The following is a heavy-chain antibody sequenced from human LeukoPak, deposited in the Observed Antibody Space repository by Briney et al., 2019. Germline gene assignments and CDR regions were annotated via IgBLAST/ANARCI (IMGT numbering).Heavy chain of an antibody. V-gene: IGHV3-21*01. CDR1: GFTFSRYS. J-gene: IGHJ3*02. CDR3: AREGLTHDAFDI. CDR2: ISSSSSYI. D-gene: IGHD4/OR15-4a*01. Sequence: PGGSLRLSCAASGFTFSRYSVNWVRQAPGKGLEWVSSISSSSSYIYYADSVKGRFTISRDNAKNSLYLQVNSLRAEDTAVYYCAREGLTHDAFDIWGQGTMVTVSS.